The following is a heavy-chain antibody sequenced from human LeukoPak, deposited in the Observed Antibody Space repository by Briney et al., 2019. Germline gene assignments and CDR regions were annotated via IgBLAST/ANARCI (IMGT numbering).Heavy chain of an antibody. Sequence: ASVKVSCKASGYTFTGYYMHWVRQAPGQGLEWMGWINPNSGGTNYARKFQGRVTMTRDTSISTAYMELSRLRSDDTAMYYCARGVFGNGVFDFWGQGTLVTVSS. J-gene: IGHJ4*02. CDR1: GYTFTGYY. CDR2: INPNSGGT. CDR3: ARGVFGNGVFDF. D-gene: IGHD1-1*01. V-gene: IGHV1-2*02.